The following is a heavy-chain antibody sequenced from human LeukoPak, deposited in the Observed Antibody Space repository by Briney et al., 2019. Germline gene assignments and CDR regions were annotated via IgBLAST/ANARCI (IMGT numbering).Heavy chain of an antibody. CDR2: ISAYNGNT. CDR1: GYTFTSYG. J-gene: IGHJ4*02. V-gene: IGHV1-18*01. Sequence: ASVKVSCKASGYTFTSYGISWVRQAPGQGLEWMGWISAYNGNTNYAQKLQGRVTMTTDTSTSTAYMELRSLRSDDTAVYYCARGDGTPYYYDSSGYPGTAFDYWGQGTLVTVSS. CDR3: ARGDGTPYYYDSSGYPGTAFDY. D-gene: IGHD3-22*01.